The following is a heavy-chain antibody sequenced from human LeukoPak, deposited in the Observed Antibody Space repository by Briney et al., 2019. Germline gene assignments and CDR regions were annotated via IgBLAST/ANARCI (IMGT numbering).Heavy chain of an antibody. V-gene: IGHV4-38-2*02. J-gene: IGHJ4*02. CDR2: IYHSGST. D-gene: IGHD6-19*01. CDR3: AKDGGDSSGWSYYFDY. CDR1: GYSISSGYY. Sequence: SETLSLTCTVSGYSISSGYYWGWIRQPPGKGLEWIGSIYHSGSTYYNPSLKSRVTISADTSKNQFSLKLSSVTTADTAVYYCAKDGGDSSGWSYYFDYWGQGTLVTVSS.